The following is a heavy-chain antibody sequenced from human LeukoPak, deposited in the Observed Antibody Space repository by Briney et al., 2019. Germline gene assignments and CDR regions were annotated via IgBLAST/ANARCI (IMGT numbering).Heavy chain of an antibody. V-gene: IGHV3-48*01. CDR3: ARVSITGYYYYMDV. CDR1: GFSFSSYS. Sequence: QTGGSLRLSCAASGFSFSSYSMCWVRQAPGKGLEWLSYITSSSNSIYYADSVKGRFTISRDNAQNSLLLQMNSLRAEDTAVYYCARVSITGYYYYMDVWGKGTTVTVSS. D-gene: IGHD5-24*01. J-gene: IGHJ6*03. CDR2: ITSSSNSI.